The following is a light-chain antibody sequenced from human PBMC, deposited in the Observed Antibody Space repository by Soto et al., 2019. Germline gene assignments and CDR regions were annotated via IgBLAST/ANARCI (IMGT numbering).Light chain of an antibody. CDR1: SSNLGSET. CDR3: AAWDGSLNDYV. V-gene: IGLV1-44*01. Sequence: QSVLTQPPSASGTPGQRVTISCSGRSSNLGSETVTWYQQLPGTAPKVLIYSNSQRPSGVPDRFSGSKSGTSASLAISGLQSEDEADYYCAAWDGSLNDYVFGTGTKVTVL. CDR2: SNS. J-gene: IGLJ1*01.